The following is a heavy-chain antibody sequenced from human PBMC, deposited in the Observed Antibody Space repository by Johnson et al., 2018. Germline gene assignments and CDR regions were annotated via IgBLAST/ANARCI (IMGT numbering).Heavy chain of an antibody. CDR3: AKDLLHCSGAGCYHYDYDMDV. J-gene: IGHJ6*04. CDR1: GFTFSSYA. CDR2: ISYDGSVR. Sequence: QVQLVESGGGAVQPGRSLRLSCAASGFTFSSYAMNWVRQAPGKGLEWVAIISYDGSVRQYEDSGQGRFTISLDNSKKTLHLQMNSLRAEDTAVYYCAKDLLHCSGAGCYHYDYDMDVWGKGTTVTVSS. D-gene: IGHD2-15*01. V-gene: IGHV3-30*18.